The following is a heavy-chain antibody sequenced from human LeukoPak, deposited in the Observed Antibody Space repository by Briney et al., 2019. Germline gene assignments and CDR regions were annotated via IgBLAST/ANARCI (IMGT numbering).Heavy chain of an antibody. CDR1: GGSVSFYY. CDR2: IYYSGST. J-gene: IGHJ5*02. V-gene: IGHV4-59*02. CDR3: AREGGYLIKWFDP. D-gene: IGHD3-16*01. Sequence: SETLSLTCTVSGGSVSFYYWSWIRQPPGKGLEWIGYIYYSGSTNYNPSLKSRVTISVDTSKNQFSLKVSSVTAADTAVYYCAREGGYLIKWFDPWGQGTLVTVSS.